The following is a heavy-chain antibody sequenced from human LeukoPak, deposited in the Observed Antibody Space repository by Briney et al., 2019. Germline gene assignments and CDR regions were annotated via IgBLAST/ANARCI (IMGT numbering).Heavy chain of an antibody. CDR3: ARGKGSYPTDY. CDR1: GFTFRTYS. D-gene: IGHD1-26*01. J-gene: IGHJ4*02. Sequence: PGGSLRLSCAASGFTFRTYSMNWVRQAPGKGLEGVSYISSSSSTIYYADSVKGRFTISRDNAKNSLYLQMNSLRAEDTAVYYCARGKGSYPTDYWGQGTLVTVSS. CDR2: ISSSSSTI. V-gene: IGHV3-48*01.